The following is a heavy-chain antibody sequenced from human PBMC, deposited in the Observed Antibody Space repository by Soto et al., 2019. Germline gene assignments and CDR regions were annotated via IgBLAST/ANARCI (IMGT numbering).Heavy chain of an antibody. Sequence: ASVKVSCKTSGYTFTEYDINWVRQAPGQGLEYMGWVSPENRNAGYAPQFRGRVSMTADTSINTVYLELITLTYEDTAVYYCEVTTGYWGQGTMVTVSS. V-gene: IGHV1-8*01. CDR3: EVTTGY. CDR2: VSPENRNA. J-gene: IGHJ4*02. D-gene: IGHD4-17*01. CDR1: GYTFTEYD.